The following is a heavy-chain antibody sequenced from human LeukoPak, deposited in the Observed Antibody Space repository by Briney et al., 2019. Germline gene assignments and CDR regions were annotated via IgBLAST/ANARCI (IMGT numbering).Heavy chain of an antibody. Sequence: PGGPLRLSCAASGFTFSSYAMSWVRQAPGKGLEWVSAISGSGGSTYYADSVKGRFTISRDNSKNTLYLQMNSLRAEDTAVYYCAKAPSRLGYSTFDYWGQGTLVTVSS. CDR1: GFTFSSYA. CDR2: ISGSGGST. V-gene: IGHV3-23*01. D-gene: IGHD3-16*01. J-gene: IGHJ4*02. CDR3: AKAPSRLGYSTFDY.